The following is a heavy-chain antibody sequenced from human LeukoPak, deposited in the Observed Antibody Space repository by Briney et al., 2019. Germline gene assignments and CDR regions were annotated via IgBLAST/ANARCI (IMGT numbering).Heavy chain of an antibody. CDR3: ARDRYCSGGSCYGDASDL. D-gene: IGHD2-15*01. CDR2: MYSGGST. Sequence: WGSLSLSCTASGFTGRSNYMSWVCQSPRKGLEWVSIMYSGGSTDYADSVKGRFIISRDHSKNTLYLQMNSLRAEDTAVYYCARDRYCSGGSCYGDASDLGGQGTMVTVSS. CDR1: GFTGRSNY. V-gene: IGHV3-53*01. J-gene: IGHJ3*01.